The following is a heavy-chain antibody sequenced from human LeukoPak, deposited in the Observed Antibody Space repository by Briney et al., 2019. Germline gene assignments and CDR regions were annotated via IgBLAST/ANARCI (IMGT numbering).Heavy chain of an antibody. Sequence: GGSLRLSCAASGFTFSSYAMTWVRQAPGKGLEWVSGITNSGGSTYYADSVKGRFSISRDNSKNTLYLQLSSLRAEDTAVYYCANTMVRGSYNTDVWGQGTTVTVSS. D-gene: IGHD3-10*01. CDR3: ANTMVRGSYNTDV. CDR2: ITNSGGST. J-gene: IGHJ6*02. V-gene: IGHV3-23*01. CDR1: GFTFSSYA.